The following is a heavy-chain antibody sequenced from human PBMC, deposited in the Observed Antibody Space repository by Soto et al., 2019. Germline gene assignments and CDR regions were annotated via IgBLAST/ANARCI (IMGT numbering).Heavy chain of an antibody. CDR3: AKDAIVATIAPYYFDC. V-gene: IGHV3-23*01. Sequence: PGGSLRLSCAASGFTFSSYAMSWVRQAPGKGLEWVSAISGSGGSTYYADSVKGRFTISRDNSKNTLYLQMNSLRAEDTAVYYCAKDAIVATIAPYYFDCWGQGTLVTVSS. CDR2: ISGSGGST. CDR1: GFTFSSYA. D-gene: IGHD5-12*01. J-gene: IGHJ4*02.